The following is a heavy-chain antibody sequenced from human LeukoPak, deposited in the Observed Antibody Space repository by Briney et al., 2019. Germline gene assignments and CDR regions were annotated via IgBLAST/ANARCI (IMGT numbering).Heavy chain of an antibody. V-gene: IGHV4-39*07. CDR1: GVSISSSSDD. CDR3: ARSIMITFGGGSWFDY. CDR2: MYYSGST. Sequence: SETLSLTCTVSGVSISSSSDDCGWIRQPPGKGVEWIVRMYYSGSTHYNPALKSQFTISVERSKNQVSLKLTSVTAADTAVYYCARSIMITFGGGSWFDYWGQGTLLTVSS. J-gene: IGHJ4*02. D-gene: IGHD3-16*01.